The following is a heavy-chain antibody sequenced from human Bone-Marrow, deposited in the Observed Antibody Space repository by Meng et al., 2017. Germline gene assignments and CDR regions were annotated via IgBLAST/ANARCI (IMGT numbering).Heavy chain of an antibody. CDR3: ARDTGAVAPELDY. CDR2: IWYDGSKK. CDR1: GFKFSSYG. J-gene: IGHJ4*02. V-gene: IGHV3-33*01. D-gene: IGHD6-19*01. Sequence: VQLVESGGGGVKPVRSLRLSCAVSGFKFSSYGMHWVRQAPGKGLEWVAVIWYDGSKKYYADSVKGRFTISRDDSKNTLFLQMNTLTAEDTAVYYCARDTGAVAPELDYWGQGTLVTVSS.